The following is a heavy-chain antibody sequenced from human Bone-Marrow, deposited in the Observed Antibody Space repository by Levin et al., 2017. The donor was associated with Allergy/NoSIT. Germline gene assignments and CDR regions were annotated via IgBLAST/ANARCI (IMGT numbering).Heavy chain of an antibody. Sequence: LLLTCAASGFTFSTYNMNWVRQAPGKGLEWVSSISSSSSYVYSADSVKGRFTISRDNAKNSLYLQMSSLRAEDTAVYYCARGSSWYDTWYFGLWGRGTLVTVSS. CDR2: ISSSSSYV. J-gene: IGHJ2*01. V-gene: IGHV3-21*01. CDR3: ARGSSWYDTWYFGL. CDR1: GFTFSTYN. D-gene: IGHD6-13*01.